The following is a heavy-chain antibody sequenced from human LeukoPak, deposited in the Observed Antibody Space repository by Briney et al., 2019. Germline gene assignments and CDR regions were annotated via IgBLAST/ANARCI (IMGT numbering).Heavy chain of an antibody. V-gene: IGHV3-23*01. CDR2: ISGSGGST. J-gene: IGHJ4*02. CDR1: GFTFSSYA. CDR3: ANPIVTQDIVVVVAATPIFDY. D-gene: IGHD2-15*01. Sequence: GGSLRLSCAASGFTFSSYAMSWVRQAPGKGLEWVSAISGSGGSTYYADSVKGRFTISRDNSKNTLYLQMNSLRAEDTAVYYCANPIVTQDIVVVVAATPIFDYWGQGTLVTVSS.